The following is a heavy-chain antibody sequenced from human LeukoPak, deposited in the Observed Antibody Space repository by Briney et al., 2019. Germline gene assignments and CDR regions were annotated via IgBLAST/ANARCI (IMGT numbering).Heavy chain of an antibody. D-gene: IGHD5-18*01. CDR1: GFTFSSYD. CDR3: AKRGYGLDY. CDR2: ISYDGSNK. Sequence: GRSLRLSCAASGFTFSSYDMHWVRQAPGKGLEWVAVISYDGSNKYYADSVKGRFTISRDNSKNTLYLQMNSLRAEDTAVYYCAKRGYGLDYWGQGTLVTVSS. V-gene: IGHV3-30*18. J-gene: IGHJ4*02.